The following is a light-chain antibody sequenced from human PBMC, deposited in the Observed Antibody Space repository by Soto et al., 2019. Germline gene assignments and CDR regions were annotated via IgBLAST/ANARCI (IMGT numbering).Light chain of an antibody. CDR2: WAS. V-gene: IGKV4-1*01. J-gene: IGKJ3*01. CDR3: QQYYSTPFT. CDR1: QSVLHSSNDKNY. Sequence: DIVMTQSPDSLAVSLGERATINCKSSQSVLHSSNDKNYLXWYQHMPGQSPKLLIYWASTRESGVPDRFSGSGSGTDFTLTISSLQAEDVAVYYCQQYYSTPFTFGPGTKVDIK.